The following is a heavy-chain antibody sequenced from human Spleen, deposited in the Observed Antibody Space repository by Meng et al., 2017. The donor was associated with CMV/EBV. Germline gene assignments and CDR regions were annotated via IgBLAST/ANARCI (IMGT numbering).Heavy chain of an antibody. J-gene: IGHJ4*02. V-gene: IGHV3-23*01. Sequence: CAASRFTFSSYALSWVRQAPGKGLEWVSTISRSGASTYYADSVKGRFTISRDNSKNTLYLQMNSLRAEDTAIYYCAKDDRGSGDYVDYWGQGTLVTVSS. CDR2: ISRSGAST. CDR1: RFTFSSYA. CDR3: AKDDRGSGDYVDY. D-gene: IGHD3-10*01.